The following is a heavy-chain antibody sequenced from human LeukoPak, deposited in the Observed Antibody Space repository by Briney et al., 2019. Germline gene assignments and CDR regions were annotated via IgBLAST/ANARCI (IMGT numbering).Heavy chain of an antibody. CDR2: IYPGDSDT. CDR1: GYSFTSYW. V-gene: IGHV5-51*01. J-gene: IGHJ4*02. D-gene: IGHD3-22*01. Sequence: GESLKISCKGSGYSFTSYWIGWVRQMPGKGLEWMGIIYPGDSDTRYSPSFQGQVTISADKSISTAYLQWSSLKASDTAMYYCAGTDSSGYYYEAWYFFDYWGQGTLVTVSS. CDR3: AGTDSSGYYYEAWYFFDY.